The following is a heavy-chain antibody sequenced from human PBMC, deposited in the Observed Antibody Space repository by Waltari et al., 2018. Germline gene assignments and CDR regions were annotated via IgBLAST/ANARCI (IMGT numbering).Heavy chain of an antibody. CDR3: ARYSSSWKGSGMDV. CDR2: INHSGST. CDR1: GGSFSGYY. J-gene: IGHJ6*02. D-gene: IGHD6-13*01. V-gene: IGHV4-34*01. Sequence: QVQLQQWGAGLLKPSETLSLTCAVYGGSFSGYYWSWIRQPPGKGLEWIGEINHSGSTNYNPSLKSRVTISVDTSKNQFSLKLSSVTAADTAVYYCARYSSSWKGSGMDVWGQGTTVTVSS.